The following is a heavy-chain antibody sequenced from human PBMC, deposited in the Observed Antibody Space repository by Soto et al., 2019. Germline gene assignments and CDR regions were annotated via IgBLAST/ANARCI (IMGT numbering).Heavy chain of an antibody. J-gene: IGHJ4*02. Sequence: QVQLVESGGGVVQPGRSLGLSCAASAFTFSTYGMHWVRQAPGKGLEWVAIIAYDGSNKYYADSVNGRFTITRDNSKNTLYLKMNSLRVEDTAVYYCAGHGDSRGIDYWGQGTLVTVSS. V-gene: IGHV3-30*03. CDR1: AFTFSTYG. CDR2: IAYDGSNK. CDR3: AGHGDSRGIDY. D-gene: IGHD3-16*01.